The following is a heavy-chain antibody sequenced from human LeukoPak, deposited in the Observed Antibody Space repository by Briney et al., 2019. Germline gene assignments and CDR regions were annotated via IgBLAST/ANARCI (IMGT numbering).Heavy chain of an antibody. CDR3: ATDTRSTIFGVVIGQNFDY. Sequence: GGSLRLSCAASGFTFSSYSMNWVRQAPGKGLEWVSSISSSSSYIYYADSVKGRFTISRDNAKNSLYLQMNSLRAEDTAVYYCATDTRSTIFGVVIGQNFDYWGQGTLVTVSS. CDR1: GFTFSSYS. V-gene: IGHV3-21*01. CDR2: ISSSSSYI. D-gene: IGHD3-3*01. J-gene: IGHJ4*02.